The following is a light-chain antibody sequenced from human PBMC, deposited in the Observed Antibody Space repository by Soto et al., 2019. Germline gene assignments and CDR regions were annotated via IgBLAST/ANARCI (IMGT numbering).Light chain of an antibody. V-gene: IGLV2-14*01. Sequence: QSALTQPASVSGSPGQSITITYTGTSSDVGGYNYVSWYQRHPGKAPKLIIYEVSNRPSGVSSRFSGSKSGTTASLTISGLQAEDEADYYCSSYTTINTYVFGAGTKLTVL. CDR2: EVS. J-gene: IGLJ1*01. CDR3: SSYTTINTYV. CDR1: SSDVGGYNY.